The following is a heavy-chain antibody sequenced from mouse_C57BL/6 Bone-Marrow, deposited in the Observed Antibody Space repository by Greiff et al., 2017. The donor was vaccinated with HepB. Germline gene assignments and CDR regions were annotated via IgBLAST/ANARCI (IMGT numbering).Heavy chain of an antibody. J-gene: IGHJ2*01. CDR2: IDPENGDT. V-gene: IGHV14-4*01. CDR3: TQGYYGKNFDY. Sequence: EVQGVESGAELVRPGASVKLSCTASGFNIKDDYMHWVKQRPEQGLEWIGWIDPENGDTEYASKFQGKATITADTSSNTAYLQLSSLTSEDTAVYYCTQGYYGKNFDYWGQGTTLTVSS. CDR1: GFNIKDDY. D-gene: IGHD1-1*01.